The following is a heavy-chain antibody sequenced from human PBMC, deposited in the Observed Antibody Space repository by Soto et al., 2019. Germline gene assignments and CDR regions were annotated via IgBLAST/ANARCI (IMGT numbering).Heavy chain of an antibody. CDR1: GGTFSSYA. CDR3: AISSHTSTGLYYYGMDV. CDR2: IIPIFGTA. V-gene: IGHV1-69*05. D-gene: IGHD3-9*01. J-gene: IGHJ6*02. Sequence: QVQLVQSGAEVKKPGSSVKVSCKASGGTFSSYAISWVRQAPGQGLEWMGGIIPIFGTANYAQKFQGRVTITSDESTSTAYMELSSLRAEDTAVYYCAISSHTSTGLYYYGMDVWGQGTTVTVSS.